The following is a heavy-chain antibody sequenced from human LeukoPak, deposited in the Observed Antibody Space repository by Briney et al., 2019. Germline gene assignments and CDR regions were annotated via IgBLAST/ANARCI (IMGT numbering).Heavy chain of an antibody. D-gene: IGHD4-23*01. CDR2: IIPILGIA. CDR3: AREGRSGNSPYNWFDP. V-gene: IGHV1-69*04. J-gene: IGHJ5*02. CDR1: GGTFSSYA. Sequence: SVKVSCKASGGTFSSYAISWVRQAPGQGLEWMGRIIPILGIANYAQKFQGRVTITADKSTSTAYMELSSLRSEDTAVYYCAREGRSGNSPYNWFDPWGQGTLVTVSS.